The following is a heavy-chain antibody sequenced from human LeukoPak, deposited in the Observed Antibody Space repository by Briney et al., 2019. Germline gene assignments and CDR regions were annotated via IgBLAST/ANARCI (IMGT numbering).Heavy chain of an antibody. D-gene: IGHD5-12*01. J-gene: IGHJ4*02. CDR1: GGSITSYY. CDR2: IFISEST. Sequence: PSETLSLTCTVSGGSITSYYWSWVRQSAGKGLEWIGRIFISESTNYNPSLKSRVTMSVDTSKNQFSLKLSSVTAADTAVYYCARRGGYSGYGPFDYWGQGTLVTVSS. V-gene: IGHV4-4*07. CDR3: ARRGGYSGYGPFDY.